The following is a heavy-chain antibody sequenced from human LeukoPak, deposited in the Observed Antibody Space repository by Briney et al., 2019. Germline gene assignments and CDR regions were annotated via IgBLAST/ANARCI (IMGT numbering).Heavy chain of an antibody. Sequence: ASVKVSCTASGYTFTGYYMHWVRQAPGQGLEWMGIINPSGGSTSYAQTFQGRVTMTRDMSTSTVYMELSSLRSEDTAVYYCARGGYYYDSSGYYNWFDPWGQGTLVTASS. J-gene: IGHJ5*02. D-gene: IGHD3-22*01. CDR1: GYTFTGYY. CDR3: ARGGYYYDSSGYYNWFDP. V-gene: IGHV1-46*01. CDR2: INPSGGST.